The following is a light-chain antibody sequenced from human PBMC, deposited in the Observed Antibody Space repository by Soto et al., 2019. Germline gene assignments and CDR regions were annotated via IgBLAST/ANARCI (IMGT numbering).Light chain of an antibody. V-gene: IGKV1-5*01. CDR1: QGISSW. J-gene: IGKJ2*01. Sequence: DIQMTQSPSTLSASVGDRVTITCRASQGISSWLAWYQQKPGKAPKLLIYDASSLESGVPSRFSGSGSGTEFTLTISSLQPDDFATYSCQQYNSYSYTFGQGTKLQIK. CDR2: DAS. CDR3: QQYNSYSYT.